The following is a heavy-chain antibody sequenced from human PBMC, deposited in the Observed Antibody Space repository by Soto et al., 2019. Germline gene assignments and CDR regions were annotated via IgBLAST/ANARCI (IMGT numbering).Heavy chain of an antibody. Sequence: SVQVSCKVSGYTLTELSMHWVRQAHGKGLEWMGGFDPEDGETIYAQKFQGRVTMTEDTSTDTAYMELSSLRSEDTAVYYCATVRKLRFLDAFDIWGQGTMVTVSS. CDR3: ATVRKLRFLDAFDI. V-gene: IGHV1-24*01. CDR1: GYTLTELS. J-gene: IGHJ3*02. CDR2: FDPEDGET. D-gene: IGHD3-3*01.